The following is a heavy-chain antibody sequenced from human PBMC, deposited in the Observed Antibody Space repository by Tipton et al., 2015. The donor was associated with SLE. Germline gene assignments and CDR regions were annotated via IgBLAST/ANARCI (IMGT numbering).Heavy chain of an antibody. CDR3: ARTLWDYYDGSGYYWWFDP. V-gene: IGHV4-59*11. CDR1: GGSISSHY. D-gene: IGHD3-22*01. J-gene: IGHJ5*02. Sequence: TLSLTCTVSGGSISSHYWSWIRQPPGKGLEWIGYIYYSGSTNYNPSLKSRVTISVHTSKNQFSLKLSSVTAAATAVYYCARTLWDYYDGSGYYWWFDPWGQGTLVTVSS. CDR2: IYYSGST.